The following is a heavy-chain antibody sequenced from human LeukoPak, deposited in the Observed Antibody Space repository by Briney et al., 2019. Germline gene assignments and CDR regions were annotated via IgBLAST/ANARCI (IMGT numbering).Heavy chain of an antibody. CDR2: ISSSGNYI. CDR3: ARGGRGTIIMIVVAALDY. CDR1: GFTFTSYT. V-gene: IGHV3-21*01. D-gene: IGHD3-22*01. Sequence: GGSLRLSXAASGFTFTSYTMNWVRQAPGKGLEWVSSISSSGNYIYYADSVKGRFTISRDNARNSLYLQMNSLRAEDTAVYYCARGGRGTIIMIVVAALDYWGQGTLVTVSS. J-gene: IGHJ4*02.